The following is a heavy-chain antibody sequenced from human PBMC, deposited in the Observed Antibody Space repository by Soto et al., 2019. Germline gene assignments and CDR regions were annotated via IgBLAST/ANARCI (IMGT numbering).Heavy chain of an antibody. Sequence: SETLSLTCTVSGGSISSSSYYWGWIRQPPGKGLEWIGSIYYSGSTYYNPSLKSRVTISVDTSKNQFSLKLSSVTAADTAVYYCARLSVRTLTDIVVVVAAPYYFDYWGQGTLVTVSS. J-gene: IGHJ4*02. CDR2: IYYSGST. CDR1: GGSISSSSYY. CDR3: ARLSVRTLTDIVVVVAAPYYFDY. D-gene: IGHD2-15*01. V-gene: IGHV4-39*01.